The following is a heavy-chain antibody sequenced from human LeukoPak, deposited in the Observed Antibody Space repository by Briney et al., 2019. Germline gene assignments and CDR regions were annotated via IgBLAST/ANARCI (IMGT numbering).Heavy chain of an antibody. CDR2: INPNSGGT. D-gene: IGHD6-19*01. CDR3: ARGPTGTRRKKAVAGGNWFDP. V-gene: IGHV1-2*02. CDR1: GYTFTGYY. Sequence: RASVKVSCKASGYTFTGYYMHWVRQAPGQGLEWMGWINPNSGGTNYAQKFQGRVTMTRDTSISTAYMEMSRLRSEDTAVYYCARGPTGTRRKKAVAGGNWFDPWGQETLVTVSS. J-gene: IGHJ5*02.